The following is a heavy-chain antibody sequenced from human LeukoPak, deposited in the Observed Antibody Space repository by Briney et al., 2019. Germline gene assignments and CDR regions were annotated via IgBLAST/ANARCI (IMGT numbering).Heavy chain of an antibody. J-gene: IGHJ4*02. V-gene: IGHV1-24*01. D-gene: IGHD3-3*01. CDR1: GYTLTELS. CDR2: FDPEDGET. CDR3: ATELAIFGGPRPGRGLDY. Sequence: GASVKVSCKVSGYTLTELSMHWVRQAPGKGLEWMGGFDPEDGETIHAQKFQGRVTMTEDTSTDTAYMELSSLRSEDTAVYYCATELAIFGGPRPGRGLDYWGQGTLVTVSS.